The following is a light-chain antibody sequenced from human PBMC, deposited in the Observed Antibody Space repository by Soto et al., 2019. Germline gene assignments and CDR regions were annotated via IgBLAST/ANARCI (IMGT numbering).Light chain of an antibody. Sequence: EVVLTQSPDTLSLSPGERATLSCRAGQTVSSNYLAWYHQKPGQAPRLLIFGASDRATGIPDRFSGSGSGTDFTLTIDRLEPEDFAMYYCQQYSDSPPTFGQGTKV. CDR1: QTVSSNY. J-gene: IGKJ1*01. V-gene: IGKV3-20*01. CDR2: GAS. CDR3: QQYSDSPPT.